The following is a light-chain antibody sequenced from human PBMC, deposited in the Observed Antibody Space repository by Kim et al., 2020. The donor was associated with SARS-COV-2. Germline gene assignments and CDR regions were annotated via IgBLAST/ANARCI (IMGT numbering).Light chain of an antibody. CDR1: QSVSSNY. Sequence: EIVLTQSPGTLSLSPGERATLPCRASQSVSSNYLAWYQQKPGQAPRLLIHGASSMAIGIPDRFSGSGSGTDFTLTISSVEPGDFAVYYCQQYGSSPYTFGQGTKLEI. CDR3: QQYGSSPYT. V-gene: IGKV3-20*01. CDR2: GAS. J-gene: IGKJ2*01.